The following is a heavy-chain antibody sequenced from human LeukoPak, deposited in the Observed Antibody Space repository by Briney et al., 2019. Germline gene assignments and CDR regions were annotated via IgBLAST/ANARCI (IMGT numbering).Heavy chain of an antibody. Sequence: GESLKISCKGSGYSFTSYWIGRVRQMPGKGLEWMGIIYPGDSDTRYSPSFQGQVTISADKSISTAYLQWSSLKASDTAMYYCARHHANPYSGYDWIDYWGQGTLVTVSS. V-gene: IGHV5-51*01. J-gene: IGHJ4*02. D-gene: IGHD5-12*01. CDR1: GYSFTSYW. CDR2: IYPGDSDT. CDR3: ARHHANPYSGYDWIDY.